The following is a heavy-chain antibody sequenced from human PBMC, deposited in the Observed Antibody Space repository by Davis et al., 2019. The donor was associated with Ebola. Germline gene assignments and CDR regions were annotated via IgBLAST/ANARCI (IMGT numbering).Heavy chain of an antibody. V-gene: IGHV1-18*04. Sequence: ASVKVSCKASGYTFSNYGITWVRQAPGQGLEWMGWIRPYNGNTHYAQKFQGRVTMTTDTATTTAYMEVGSLRSDDTAVYYCARAQFPTTSDHWGQGTLVTVSS. CDR1: GYTFSNYG. CDR3: ARAQFPTTSDH. J-gene: IGHJ4*02. D-gene: IGHD1-1*01. CDR2: IRPYNGNT.